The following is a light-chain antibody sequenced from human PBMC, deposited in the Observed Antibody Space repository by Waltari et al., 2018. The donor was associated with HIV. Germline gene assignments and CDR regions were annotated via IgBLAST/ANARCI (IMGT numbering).Light chain of an antibody. CDR1: SSNIGNNT. CDR2: NN. Sequence: QSVLTQAPSMSATPGQRVTVSCSGGSSNIGNNTVHWYMHVPGMAPNLLIYNNQRPSGVPDRFSGSKSGTSASLAISGLQSEDEADYFCAAWDDNVNAVLFGGGTKLTVL. V-gene: IGLV1-44*01. J-gene: IGLJ2*01. CDR3: AAWDDNVNAVL.